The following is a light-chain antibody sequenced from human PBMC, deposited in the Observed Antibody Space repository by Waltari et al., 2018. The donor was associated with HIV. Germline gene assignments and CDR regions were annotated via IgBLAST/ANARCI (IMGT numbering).Light chain of an antibody. Sequence: SYELTQPPSVSVSPGQTASITCSGDKLDDKYAYWYKQKPGQSPVLIIYQDTKRPSGIPEGFSGSNSGNTATLTISGTQAMDEADYYCQAWDTRNVVFGGGTKLTVL. CDR3: QAWDTRNVV. J-gene: IGLJ2*01. V-gene: IGLV3-1*01. CDR2: QDT. CDR1: KLDDKY.